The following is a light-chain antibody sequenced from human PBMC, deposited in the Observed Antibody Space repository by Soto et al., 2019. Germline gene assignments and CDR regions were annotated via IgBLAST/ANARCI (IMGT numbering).Light chain of an antibody. CDR2: GAS. CDR3: QQYNNWPSLT. Sequence: EIVLTQSPATLSLSPGERATLSCRASQSVSSYLAWYHQKPGQAPRLLIYGASTRATGIPARFSGSGSGTEFTLTISSLQSEDFAVYYCQQYNNWPSLTFGGGTKVAIK. J-gene: IGKJ4*01. V-gene: IGKV3-15*01. CDR1: QSVSSY.